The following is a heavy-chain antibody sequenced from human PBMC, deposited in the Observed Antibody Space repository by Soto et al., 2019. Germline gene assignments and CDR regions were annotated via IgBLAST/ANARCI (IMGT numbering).Heavy chain of an antibody. V-gene: IGHV4-31*03. Sequence: SETLSLTCTLSRGSISSGGDYWSCIRQHPGKGLGWLGYIYDSGSTYCNPSLKSRVTISVDTSKNQFSLNLSPVTAADAAVHYCASGSILRGAFDPWGQGTLVTVCS. J-gene: IGHJ5*02. CDR3: ASGSILRGAFDP. D-gene: IGHD3-10*01. CDR2: IYDSGST. CDR1: RGSISSGGDY.